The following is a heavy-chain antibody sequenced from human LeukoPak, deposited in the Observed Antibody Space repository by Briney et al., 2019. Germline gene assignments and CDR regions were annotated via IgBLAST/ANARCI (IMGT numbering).Heavy chain of an antibody. Sequence: GGSLRLSCAASGFTFSSYAMSWVRQAPGKGLEWVPAISGSGGSTYYADSVKGRFTISRDNSKNTLYLQMNSLRAEDTAVYYCAKTYYYDSGNYWGQGTLVTVSS. CDR3: AKTYYYDSGNY. D-gene: IGHD3-10*01. CDR2: ISGSGGST. J-gene: IGHJ4*02. V-gene: IGHV3-23*01. CDR1: GFTFSSYA.